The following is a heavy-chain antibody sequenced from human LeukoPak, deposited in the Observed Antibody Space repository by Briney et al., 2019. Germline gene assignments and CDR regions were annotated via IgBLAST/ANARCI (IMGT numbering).Heavy chain of an antibody. CDR1: GFTFSSSA. V-gene: IGHV3-23*01. Sequence: GGSLRLSCAASGFTFSSSAMGWVRRAPQKGLEWVSAIPASGPKTYYTGSVRGRFTISRDNSKNTVYLQMQSLRAEDTAVYYCVKEASKTFGIYTADYWDQGTLVTVSS. CDR2: IPASGPKT. CDR3: VKEASKTFGIYTADY. D-gene: IGHD3-16*01. J-gene: IGHJ4*02.